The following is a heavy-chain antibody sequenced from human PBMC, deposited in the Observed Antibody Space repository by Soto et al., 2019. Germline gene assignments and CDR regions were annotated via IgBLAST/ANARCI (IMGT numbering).Heavy chain of an antibody. V-gene: IGHV1-18*01. CDR1: GYTFTNYG. D-gene: IGHD6-13*01. J-gene: IGHJ4*02. CDR2: INAYNGNT. CDR3: ASDAAAGLNDC. Sequence: QVQLVQSGAEVKKPGASVKVSCKASGYTFTNYGISWVRQAPGQGLEWMGWINAYNGNTKSAQKLQGRVTLTTDTSKSTAYRELRSLRSDDTAVYYCASDAAAGLNDCWGQGTLVTVSS.